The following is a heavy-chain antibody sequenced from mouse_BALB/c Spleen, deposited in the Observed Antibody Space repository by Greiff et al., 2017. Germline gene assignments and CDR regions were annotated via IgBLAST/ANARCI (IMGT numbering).Heavy chain of an antibody. CDR2: IWAGGST. J-gene: IGHJ4*01. CDR3: ARAGRATYYAMDY. Sequence: VKLQESGPGLVAPSQSLSITCTVSGFSLTSYGVHWVRQPPGKGLEWLGVIWAGGSTNYNSALMSRLSISKDNSKSQVFLKMNSLQTDDTAMYYCARAGRATYYAMDYWGQGTSVTVSS. V-gene: IGHV2-9*02. D-gene: IGHD3-1*01. CDR1: GFSLTSYG.